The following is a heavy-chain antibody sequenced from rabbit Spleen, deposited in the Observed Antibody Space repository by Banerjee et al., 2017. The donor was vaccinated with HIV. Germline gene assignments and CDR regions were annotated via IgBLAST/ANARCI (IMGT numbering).Heavy chain of an antibody. Sequence: LEESGGGLVQPEGSLTLTSKASGFSLSSYWMCWVRQAPGKGLEWIACIDSGSSGFTYFATGAKGRFTGSKTSSTTVTLQMTSLTAADTATYFCARDAGRGDYIDGVFNLWGPGTLVTVS. CDR3: ARDAGRGDYIDGVFNL. CDR1: GFSLSSYW. CDR2: IDSGSSGFT. D-gene: IGHD8-1*01. J-gene: IGHJ4*01. V-gene: IGHV1S45*01.